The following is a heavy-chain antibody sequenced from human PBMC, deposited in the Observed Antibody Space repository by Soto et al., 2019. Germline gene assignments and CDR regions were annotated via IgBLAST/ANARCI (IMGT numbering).Heavy chain of an antibody. CDR1: GFTFSNDG. CDR2: ISSDGSIK. J-gene: IGHJ4*02. CDR3: AKRKDSWLQLGV. D-gene: IGHD5-12*01. Sequence: QVQMVESGGGVVQPGRSLRLSCAASGFTFSNDGMHWVRQAPGKGLEWVAVISSDGSIKNHADSVKCRFTISRDNSKNTVALQMNSLRAEDTAVYYCAKRKDSWLQLGVWGQGTLVTVSS. V-gene: IGHV3-30*18.